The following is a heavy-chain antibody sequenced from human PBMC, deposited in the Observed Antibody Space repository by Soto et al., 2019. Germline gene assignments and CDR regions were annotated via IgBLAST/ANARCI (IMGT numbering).Heavy chain of an antibody. Sequence: GGSLRLSCAASGFTLSTYDMHWVRQATGKGLEWVAALSYAGDTYYPGSVKGRFTVSRESAKNSLYLQMNSLTAGDTAVYYCAREGLIGRGYSHGYDDWGLGTLVTVSS. J-gene: IGHJ4*02. CDR2: LSYAGDT. CDR1: GFTLSTYD. CDR3: AREGLIGRGYSHGYDD. D-gene: IGHD5-18*01. V-gene: IGHV3-13*01.